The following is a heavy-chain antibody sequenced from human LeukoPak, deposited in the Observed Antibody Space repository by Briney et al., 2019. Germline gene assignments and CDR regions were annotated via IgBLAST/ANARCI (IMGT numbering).Heavy chain of an antibody. CDR3: ARDYLDMSFDY. D-gene: IGHD2-2*03. J-gene: IGHJ4*02. CDR1: GFTFSTYA. CDR2: ISYDGRQN. Sequence: PGRSLRLSCAASGFTFSTYAMNWVRQAPGKGLEWVAVISYDGRQNYYADSVKGRFTISRDNAKNTLYLQMNSLRAEDTAVYYCARDYLDMSFDYWGQGTLVTVSS. V-gene: IGHV3-30*04.